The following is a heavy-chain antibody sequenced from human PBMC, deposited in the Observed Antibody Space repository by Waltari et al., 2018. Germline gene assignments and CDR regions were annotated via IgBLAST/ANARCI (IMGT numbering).Heavy chain of an antibody. V-gene: IGHV1-18*04. J-gene: IGHJ4*02. CDR3: ARDDAAATRTFDY. CDR2: IIIQHRKK. Sequence: QIQLVQSGAELKKPGASVKVSCEASGYTFSSYAVSWVRKAPGQGLEWMGCIIIQHRKKRSAQEFRRRLTMTMDRATKTATMELRSQRPDDTATYYCARDDAAATRTFDYWGQGTLVTVSS. CDR1: GYTFSSYA. D-gene: IGHD2-15*01.